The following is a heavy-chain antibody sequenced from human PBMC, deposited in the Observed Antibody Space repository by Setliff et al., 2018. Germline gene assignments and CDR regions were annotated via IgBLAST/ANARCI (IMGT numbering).Heavy chain of an antibody. Sequence: ASVKVSCKGSGYTFSTYAIIWMRQAPGQELEWMGWINTNTGNPSYAQGFTGRFVFSLDTSVSTAYLQISSLKAEDTAIYYCARGSRFGTIVYRGDYYLDVWGKGTTVTVSS. CDR2: INTNTGNP. CDR3: ARGSRFGTIVYRGDYYLDV. D-gene: IGHD3-10*01. J-gene: IGHJ6*03. V-gene: IGHV7-4-1*02. CDR1: GYTFSTYA.